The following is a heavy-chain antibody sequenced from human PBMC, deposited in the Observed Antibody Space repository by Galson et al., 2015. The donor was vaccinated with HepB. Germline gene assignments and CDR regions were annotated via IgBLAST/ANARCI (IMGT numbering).Heavy chain of an antibody. V-gene: IGHV3-66*02. CDR3: ARDLHVPTALYGDMDV. CDR1: GFTVSSNY. CDR2: IYSGGST. D-gene: IGHD2-2*02. Sequence: SLRLCCAASGFTVSSNYMSWVRQAPGKGLEWVSVIYSGGSTYYADTVKGRFTISRDNSKNTLYLQMNSLRAEDTAVYSCARDLHVPTALYGDMDVWGQWTTVTVSS. J-gene: IGHJ6*02.